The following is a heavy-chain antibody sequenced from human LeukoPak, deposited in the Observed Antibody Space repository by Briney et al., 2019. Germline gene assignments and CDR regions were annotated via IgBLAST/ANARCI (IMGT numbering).Heavy chain of an antibody. CDR1: GGSISSYY. Sequence: SETLSLTCTVSGGSISSYYWSWIRQPPGKGLEWIGYIYYSGSTNYNPSLKSRVTISVDTSKNQFSLRLSSVTAADTAVYYCARHARKRLTSNWDFWGQGTLVTVSS. CDR3: ARHARKRLTSNWDF. D-gene: IGHD2-21*02. J-gene: IGHJ4*02. V-gene: IGHV4-59*08. CDR2: IYYSGST.